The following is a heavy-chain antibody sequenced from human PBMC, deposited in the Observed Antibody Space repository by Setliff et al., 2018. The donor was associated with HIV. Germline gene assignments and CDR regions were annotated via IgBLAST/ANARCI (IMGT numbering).Heavy chain of an antibody. D-gene: IGHD3-10*01. CDR3: ARDPGRRAPTYYYMDV. CDR1: GYTFIDYF. J-gene: IGHJ6*03. Sequence: ASVKVSCKASGYTFIDYFMHWVRQAPGQGLEWMGWINTNTGNPTYAQGFTGRLFFSLDTSVSTAYLQIRSLKAEDTAVYYCARDPGRRAPTYYYMDVWGKGTTVTVSS. CDR2: INTNTGNP. V-gene: IGHV7-4-1*01.